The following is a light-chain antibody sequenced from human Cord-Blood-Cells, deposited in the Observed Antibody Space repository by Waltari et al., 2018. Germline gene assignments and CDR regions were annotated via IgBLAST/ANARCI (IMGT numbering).Light chain of an antibody. J-gene: IGLJ2*01. CDR2: EVS. V-gene: IGLV2-14*01. CDR3: SSYTSSSTLVV. CDR1: SSDVGGYHY. Sequence: QSALTQPASVSGSPGQSLTISRTGTSSDVGGYHYVSRYQQHPGKAPKLMIYEVSNRPSGVSNRFSGSKSGNTASLTISGLQAEDEADYYCSSYTSSSTLVVFGGGTKLTVL.